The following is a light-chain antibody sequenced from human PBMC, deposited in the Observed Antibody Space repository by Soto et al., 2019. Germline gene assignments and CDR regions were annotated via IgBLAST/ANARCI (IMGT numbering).Light chain of an antibody. V-gene: IGLV2-14*01. CDR2: EVS. CDR1: SSDVGGYTY. J-gene: IGLJ1*01. CDR3: SSYTSSSTYV. Sequence: QSALTQPASVSGSPGQSITISCTGTSSDVGGYTYVSWYQQHPGKAPKLMIYEVSNRPSGFYNRCSGAKSGNTASLPISGLHAEDEADYYCSSYTSSSTYVFGTGTKVTVL.